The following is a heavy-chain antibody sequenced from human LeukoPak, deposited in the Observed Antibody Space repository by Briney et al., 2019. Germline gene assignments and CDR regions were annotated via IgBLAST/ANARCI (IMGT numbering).Heavy chain of an antibody. CDR2: IRYDGSNK. Sequence: PGGSLRLSCAASGFTFSSYGMHWVRQAPGKGLEWVAFIRYDGSNKYYADSVKGRFTISRDNSKNTLYLQMNSLRAEDTAVYYCAKDLRVPATAILVGGEYYFDYWGQGTLVTVSS. J-gene: IGHJ4*02. CDR1: GFTFSSYG. D-gene: IGHD2-2*01. V-gene: IGHV3-30*02. CDR3: AKDLRVPATAILVGGEYYFDY.